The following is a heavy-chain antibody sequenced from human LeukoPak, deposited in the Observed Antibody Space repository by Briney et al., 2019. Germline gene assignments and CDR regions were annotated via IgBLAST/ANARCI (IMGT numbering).Heavy chain of an antibody. J-gene: IGHJ4*02. CDR2: ISSGSSAI. V-gene: IGHV3-21*01. CDR3: ARGHTAVTRHFDF. D-gene: IGHD4-17*01. Sequence: PGGSLRLSCAASGFTFTTCSMTWVRQAPGKGLEWVSIISSGSSAIFSADALKGRFTISRDDAKNLLYLDMNSLRAEDTAVYYCARGHTAVTRHFDFWGQGTLVTVSS. CDR1: GFTFTTCS.